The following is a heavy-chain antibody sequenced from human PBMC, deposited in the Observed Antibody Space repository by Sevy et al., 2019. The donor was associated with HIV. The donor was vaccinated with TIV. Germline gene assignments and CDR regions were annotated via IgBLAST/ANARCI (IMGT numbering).Heavy chain of an antibody. CDR3: AKDPANWGYLFDY. Sequence: GGSLRLSCAASGFTVSSYAMSWVRQAPGKGLEWVSAISGSGGSTYYADSVKGRFTISRDNSKNTLYLQMNSLRAEDTAVYYCAKDPANWGYLFDYWGQGTLVTVSS. CDR2: ISGSGGST. D-gene: IGHD7-27*01. J-gene: IGHJ4*02. V-gene: IGHV3-23*01. CDR1: GFTVSSYA.